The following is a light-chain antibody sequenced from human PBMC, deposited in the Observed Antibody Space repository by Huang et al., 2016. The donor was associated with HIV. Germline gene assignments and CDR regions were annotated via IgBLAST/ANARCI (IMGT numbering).Light chain of an antibody. CDR1: QSLSSQ. V-gene: IGKV3-15*01. CDR3: QLYNDWPLT. Sequence: EIVMTQSPATLSVSPGERVTLSCRASQSLSSQLAWYQQKRGQAPRLLIYGVSTRATDIPARFSGSGSGTDFTLTINSLQSEDFATYYCQLYNDWPLTFGQGTEVEIK. J-gene: IGKJ1*01. CDR2: GVS.